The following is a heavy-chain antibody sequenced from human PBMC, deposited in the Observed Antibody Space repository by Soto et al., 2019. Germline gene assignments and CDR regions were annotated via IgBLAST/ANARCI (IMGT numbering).Heavy chain of an antibody. CDR3: ARALRSGWYGPRDYYYGMDV. CDR2: INPNSGGT. Sequence: ASVKVSCKTSGYTFTSYGISWVRQAPGQGLEWMGWINPNSGGTNYAQKFQGWVTMTRDTSISTAYMELSRLRSDDTAVYYCARALRSGWYGPRDYYYGMDVWGQGTTVTVSS. D-gene: IGHD6-19*01. CDR1: GYTFTSYG. V-gene: IGHV1-2*04. J-gene: IGHJ6*02.